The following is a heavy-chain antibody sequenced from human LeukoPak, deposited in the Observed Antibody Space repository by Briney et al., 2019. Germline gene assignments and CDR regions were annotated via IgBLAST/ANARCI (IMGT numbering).Heavy chain of an antibody. V-gene: IGHV3-23*01. Sequence: GGSLRLSCAASGFTFSSYTMSWVRQAPGKGLEWVSAISGSGGSTYYADSVKGRFTISRDNSKNTLYLQMNSLRAEDTAVYYCAKVVVPAAIFYYYGMDVWGQGTTVTVSS. J-gene: IGHJ6*02. CDR3: AKVVVPAAIFYYYGMDV. D-gene: IGHD2-2*01. CDR1: GFTFSSYT. CDR2: ISGSGGST.